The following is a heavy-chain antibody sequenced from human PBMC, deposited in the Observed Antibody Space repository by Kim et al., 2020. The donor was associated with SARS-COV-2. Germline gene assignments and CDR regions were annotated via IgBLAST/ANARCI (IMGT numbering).Heavy chain of an antibody. CDR3: ARLIVVGGKHYHCMDV. J-gene: IGHJ6*02. D-gene: IGHD2-15*01. V-gene: IGHV1-18*04. CDR2: ISGYSSNT. Sequence: ASVKVSCKTSGYSFTSHDISWVRQAPGQGLEWMGWISGYSSNTNYAQKFQDRVTMTTDTSTRTGYMELRSLTSDDTAVYYCARLIVVGGKHYHCMDVWGQGTTVIVSS. CDR1: GYSFTSHD.